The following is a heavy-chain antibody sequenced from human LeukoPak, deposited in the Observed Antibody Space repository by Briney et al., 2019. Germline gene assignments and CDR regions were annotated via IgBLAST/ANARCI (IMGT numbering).Heavy chain of an antibody. J-gene: IGHJ4*02. CDR1: GGSISSGGYS. V-gene: IGHV4-30-2*01. CDR3: ARGGYCSSTSCYGTFDY. D-gene: IGHD2-2*01. Sequence: SQTLSLTCAVSGGSISSGGYSWGWIRQPPGKGREWIGYIYHSGSTYYNPSLKSRVTISVDRSKTQFSLKLSSVTAADTAVYYCARGGYCSSTSCYGTFDYWGQGTLVTVSS. CDR2: IYHSGST.